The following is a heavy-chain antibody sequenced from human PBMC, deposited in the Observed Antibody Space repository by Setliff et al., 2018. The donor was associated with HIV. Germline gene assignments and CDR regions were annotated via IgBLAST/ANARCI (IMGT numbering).Heavy chain of an antibody. Sequence: GGSLRLSCAASGFPFSSYAMHWVRQAPGRGLRWVAVISYDGNNKYHADSVKGRFTISRDNSKNTLYLQMNSLRAEDTAVYYCASDQQWLAQGWGGPHYWGQGTLVTVSS. D-gene: IGHD6-19*01. CDR1: GFPFSSYA. CDR3: ASDQQWLAQGWGGPHY. J-gene: IGHJ4*02. CDR2: ISYDGNNK. V-gene: IGHV3-30*14.